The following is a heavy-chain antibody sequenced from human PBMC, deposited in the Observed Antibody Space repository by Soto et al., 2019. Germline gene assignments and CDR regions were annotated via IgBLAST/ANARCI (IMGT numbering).Heavy chain of an antibody. CDR2: ISWNSGSI. J-gene: IGHJ4*02. Sequence: EVQLVESGGGLVQPGRSLRLSCAASGFTFDDYAMHWVRQAPGKGLEWVSGISWNSGSIGYADSVKGRFTISRDNAKNSLYLQMNRLRAEDTALYYCAKDKAPPEQLGYYFDYWGQGTLVTVSS. CDR3: AKDKAPPEQLGYYFDY. V-gene: IGHV3-9*01. CDR1: GFTFDDYA. D-gene: IGHD6-6*01.